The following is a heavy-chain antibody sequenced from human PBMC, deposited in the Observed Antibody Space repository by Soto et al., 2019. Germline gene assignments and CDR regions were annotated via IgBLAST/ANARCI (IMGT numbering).Heavy chain of an antibody. Sequence: QVQLVESGGGVVQPGRSLGLSCAASGFTFSNYAMHWVRQAPGKGLEWVAIIWYDGSNTYYADSVKGRFTISRDNSKNTLYLQMNSLRAEDTAVYYCARSGSYSVYGWFDPWGQGTLVTVSS. D-gene: IGHD1-26*01. CDR2: IWYDGSNT. CDR3: ARSGSYSVYGWFDP. J-gene: IGHJ5*02. CDR1: GFTFSNYA. V-gene: IGHV3-33*01.